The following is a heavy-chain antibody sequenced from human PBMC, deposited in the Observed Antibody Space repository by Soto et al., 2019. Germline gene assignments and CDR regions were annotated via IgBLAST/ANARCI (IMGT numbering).Heavy chain of an antibody. D-gene: IGHD3-10*01. CDR1: GFTFSDYY. J-gene: IGHJ4*02. CDR2: ISSGGGTI. Sequence: GGSLRLSCAASGFTFSDYYMTWIRQAPGKGLEWVSYISSGGGTIHYADSVKGRFTISRDNAKTSLYLQMNSLRAEDTAVYYCARTTITSGSYNYDSWGQGTLVTVYS. V-gene: IGHV3-11*01. CDR3: ARTTITSGSYNYDS.